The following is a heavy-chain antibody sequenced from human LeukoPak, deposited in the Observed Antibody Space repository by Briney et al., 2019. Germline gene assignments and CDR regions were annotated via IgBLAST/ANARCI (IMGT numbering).Heavy chain of an antibody. CDR2: IYYSGST. V-gene: IGHV4-61*01. CDR3: AREKYSGSYKGYFDY. J-gene: IGHJ4*02. Sequence: SETLSLTCTVSGYSISSNFYWSWIRQPPGKGLEWIGYIYYSGSTNYNPSLKSRVAISVDTSKNQFSLKLSSVTAADTAVYYCAREKYSGSYKGYFDYWGQGTLVTVSS. D-gene: IGHD1-26*01. CDR1: GYSISSNFY.